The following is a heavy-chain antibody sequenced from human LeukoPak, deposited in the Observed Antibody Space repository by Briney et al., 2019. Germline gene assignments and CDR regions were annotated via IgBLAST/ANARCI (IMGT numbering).Heavy chain of an antibody. Sequence: SETLSLTCTVSGGSISSYYWSWIRQPAGKGLEWIGRIYTSGSTNYNPSLKSRVTMSVDTSKNQFSLKLSSVTAADTAVYYCARGRDYYGSGSYYNDFDYWGQGTLVTVSS. J-gene: IGHJ4*02. CDR1: GGSISSYY. D-gene: IGHD3-10*01. CDR2: IYTSGST. V-gene: IGHV4-4*07. CDR3: ARGRDYYGSGSYYNDFDY.